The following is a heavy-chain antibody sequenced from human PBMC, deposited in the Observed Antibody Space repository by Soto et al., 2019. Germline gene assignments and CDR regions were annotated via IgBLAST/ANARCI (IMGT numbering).Heavy chain of an antibody. CDR1: GFTFRRDG. CDR2: ITDNGGST. D-gene: IGHD4-17*01. J-gene: IGHJ4*02. CDR3: AKERATTTAFDY. Sequence: GGSLRLSCAASGFTFRRDGMSWVRQAPGKGLEWVSLITDNGGSTYYADSVKGRFTISRDNTKNTLFLQMNSLRAEDTAVYYCAKERATTTAFDYWGQGXLVTVYS. V-gene: IGHV3-23*01.